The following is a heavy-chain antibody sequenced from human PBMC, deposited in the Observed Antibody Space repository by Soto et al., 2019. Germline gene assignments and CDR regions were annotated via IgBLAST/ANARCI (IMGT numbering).Heavy chain of an antibody. CDR2: IIPIFGTA. V-gene: IGHV1-69*13. J-gene: IGHJ4*02. Sequence: GASVKVSCKASGGTFSSYAISWVRQAPGQGLEWMGGIIPIFGTANYAQKFQGRVTITADESTSTAYMELSSLRSEDTAVYYCARERDPQDGHLFDYWGQGTLVTVSS. CDR1: GGTFSSYA. CDR3: ARERDPQDGHLFDY.